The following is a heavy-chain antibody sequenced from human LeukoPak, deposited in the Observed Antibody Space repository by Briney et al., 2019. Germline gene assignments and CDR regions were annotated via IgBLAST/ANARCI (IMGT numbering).Heavy chain of an antibody. CDR1: GFTFSNAW. CDR3: TTGSYYDGTDY. J-gene: IGHJ4*02. Sequence: PGGSLRLSCAASGFTFSNAWMSWVRQAPGKGLQWVGRIKSKTDGGTTDYAAPVEGRFTISRDDSKNILSLQMNSLKTEDTAVYYCTTGSYYDGTDYWGQGTLVTVSS. V-gene: IGHV3-15*01. D-gene: IGHD3-22*01. CDR2: IKSKTDGGTT.